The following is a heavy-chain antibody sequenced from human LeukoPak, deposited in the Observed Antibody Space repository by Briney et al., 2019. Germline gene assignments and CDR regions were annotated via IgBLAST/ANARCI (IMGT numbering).Heavy chain of an antibody. J-gene: IGHJ4*02. CDR1: GFTFSSYE. CDR2: ITSSSGI. Sequence: GGSLRLSCIASGFTFSSYEMSWVRQAPGKGLEWVSYITSSSGIFYADSVKGRFTISRDNAKNSLYLQMNSLRAEDTAVYYCARGFSYWGQGTLVTVSS. V-gene: IGHV3-48*03. CDR3: ARGFSY.